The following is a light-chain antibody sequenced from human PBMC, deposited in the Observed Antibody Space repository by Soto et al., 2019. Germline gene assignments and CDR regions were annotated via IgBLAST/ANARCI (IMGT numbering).Light chain of an antibody. V-gene: IGLV1-44*01. J-gene: IGLJ3*02. CDR1: SSNIGNNP. Sequence: QAVVTQPPSASGTPGQRVTISCSGSSSNIGNNPVNWYQQLPGTAPKLLIYSNNHRPSGVPDRFSGSKSGTSASLAISGLQSDDESDYYCAAWDDSLNAWMFGGGTQLTVL. CDR3: AAWDDSLNAWM. CDR2: SNN.